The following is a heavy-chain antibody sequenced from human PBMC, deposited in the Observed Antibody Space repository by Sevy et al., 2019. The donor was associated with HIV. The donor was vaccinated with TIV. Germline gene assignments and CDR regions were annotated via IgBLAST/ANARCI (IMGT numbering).Heavy chain of an antibody. V-gene: IGHV4-34*01. CDR2: INHSGST. CDR1: GGSFSGYY. Sequence: SETLSLTCAVYGGSFSGYYWSWIRQPPGKGLEWIGEINHSGSTYYNPSLKSRVTISVDTSKNQFSLKLSSVTAADTAVYYCARGIAADNWFDPWGQGTLVTVSS. J-gene: IGHJ5*02. D-gene: IGHD6-13*01. CDR3: ARGIAADNWFDP.